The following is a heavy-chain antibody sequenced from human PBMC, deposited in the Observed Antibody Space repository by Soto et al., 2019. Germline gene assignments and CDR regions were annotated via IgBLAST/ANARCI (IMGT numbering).Heavy chain of an antibody. J-gene: IGHJ6*02. CDR3: ARDGTGYYYYGMDV. Sequence: ASVKVSCKASGYTFPRYYMHWVRPAPGQGIEWMGIVNPSGGSTSYAQKFQGRVTMTRDTSTSTVYMELSSLRSEGTAVYYCARDGTGYYYYGMDVWGQGTTVTVSS. CDR1: GYTFPRYY. V-gene: IGHV1-46*01. D-gene: IGHD3-9*01. CDR2: VNPSGGST.